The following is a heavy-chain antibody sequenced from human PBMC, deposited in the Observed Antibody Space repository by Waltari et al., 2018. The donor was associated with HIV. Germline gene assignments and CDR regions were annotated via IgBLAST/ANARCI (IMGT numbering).Heavy chain of an antibody. D-gene: IGHD4-17*01. V-gene: IGHV1-69*01. J-gene: IGHJ6*02. Sequence: QVQLVQSGAEVKKPGSSVKVSCTASGGTFSAYAISWVRQAPGQGLDWMGGIIPILGSTNYAHKFQGRVTITADESTSTAYMELRSLRSEDTAVYYCARGDSGDYVAYGMDVWGQGTTVTVSS. CDR2: IIPILGST. CDR3: ARGDSGDYVAYGMDV. CDR1: GGTFSAYA.